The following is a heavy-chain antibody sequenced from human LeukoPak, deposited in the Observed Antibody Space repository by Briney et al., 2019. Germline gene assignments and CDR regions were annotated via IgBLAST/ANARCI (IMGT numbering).Heavy chain of an antibody. CDR2: ISCDGSNE. CDR1: GFAFSSDA. CDR3: ARDLVYSSGWYAGELDH. J-gene: IGHJ4*02. V-gene: IGHV3-30*04. Sequence: GGSLRLSCSASGFAFSSDAMHWVRQAPGRGLEWLAVISCDGSNEDHAESVRGRFTISRNSLRPEDTAVYYCARDLVYSSGWYAGELDHWGLGTLVIVSS. D-gene: IGHD6-19*01.